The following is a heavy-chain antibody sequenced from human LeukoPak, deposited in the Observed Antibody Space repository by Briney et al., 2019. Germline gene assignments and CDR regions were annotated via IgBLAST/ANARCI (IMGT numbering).Heavy chain of an antibody. D-gene: IGHD3-10*01. CDR3: AREYYGGYVDY. CDR2: ISSNGGST. Sequence: GGSLRLSCAASGFTFSSFSMHWVRQAPGKGLESVSAISSNGGSTCYANSVKGRFTISRDNSKNTLYLQMGSLRAEDMAVYYCAREYYGGYVDYWGQGTLVTVSS. V-gene: IGHV3-64*01. J-gene: IGHJ4*02. CDR1: GFTFSSFS.